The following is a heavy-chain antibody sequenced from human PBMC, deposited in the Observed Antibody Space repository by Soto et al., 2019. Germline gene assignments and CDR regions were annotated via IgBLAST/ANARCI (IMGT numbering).Heavy chain of an antibody. D-gene: IGHD3-10*01. CDR1: GFTFSSYW. V-gene: IGHV3-74*01. CDR2: INSAGGDR. CDR3: ASQRRSSDY. Sequence: EVQLVETGGGLVQPGESLRLSCAASGFTFSSYWMHWVRQAPGKGLVWVSRINSAGGDRSYAVSVRGRFTIPRDNAKNTLYLQMNSLSAEDTAVYDGASQRRSSDYWGHGTLVSVSS. J-gene: IGHJ4*01.